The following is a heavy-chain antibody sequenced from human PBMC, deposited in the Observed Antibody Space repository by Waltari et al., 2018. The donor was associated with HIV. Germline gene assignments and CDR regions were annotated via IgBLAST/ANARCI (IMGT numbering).Heavy chain of an antibody. J-gene: IGHJ4*02. Sequence: EVQLLESGGGLVQPGGSLRLSCAASGFRFSNYAMSWVRQAPGKGLEWVAVVRDIYSNYYVDSVKGRFIISRDDSKDSLYLQMNSLRVEDTAVYYCAKDDRASRGLDDWGQGTLVTVSS. CDR2: VRDIYSN. D-gene: IGHD5-12*01. CDR1: GFRFSNYA. CDR3: AKDDRASRGLDD. V-gene: IGHV3-23*01.